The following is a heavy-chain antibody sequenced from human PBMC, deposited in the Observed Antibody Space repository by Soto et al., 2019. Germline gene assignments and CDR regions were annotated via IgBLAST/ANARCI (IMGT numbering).Heavy chain of an antibody. D-gene: IGHD6-13*01. CDR2: ISSSSSTI. J-gene: IGHJ4*02. Sequence: EVQLVESGGDLVQSGGSLRLSCAASGFTFSTYSMNWVRQAPGKGLEWVSYISSSSSTIYYADSVKGRFTISRDNAKNSLFLHMNSLRDEDTAVYYCGRPGIAAASRGYYFDYWGQGTLVTVSS. CDR1: GFTFSTYS. CDR3: GRPGIAAASRGYYFDY. V-gene: IGHV3-48*02.